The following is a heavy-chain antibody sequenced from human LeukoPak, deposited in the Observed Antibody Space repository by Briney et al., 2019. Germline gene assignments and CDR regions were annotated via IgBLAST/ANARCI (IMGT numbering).Heavy chain of an antibody. CDR2: INSDGSST. CDR3: AKAGGNPSYFDY. D-gene: IGHD4-23*01. J-gene: IGHJ4*02. CDR1: GFTFSSYW. Sequence: GGSLRLSCAASGFTFSSYWMHWVRQAPGKGLVWVSRINSDGSSTSYADSVKGRFTISRDNSKNTLYLQMNSLRAEDTAVYYCAKAGGNPSYFDYWGQGTLVTVSS. V-gene: IGHV3-74*01.